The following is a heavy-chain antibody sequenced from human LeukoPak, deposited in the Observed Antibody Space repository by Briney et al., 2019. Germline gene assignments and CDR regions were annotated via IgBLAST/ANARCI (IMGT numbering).Heavy chain of an antibody. CDR3: AKGQVVITFGGATVDY. J-gene: IGHJ4*02. V-gene: IGHV3-23*01. Sequence: GGSLRLSCASSGFTFSSYGMSWVREAPGKGLEWVSAISGSGGSTYYADSVKGRFTISRDNSKNTLYLQMNSLRAEDTAVYYCAKGQVVITFGGATVDYWGQGTLVTVSS. CDR1: GFTFSSYG. D-gene: IGHD3-16*01. CDR2: ISGSGGST.